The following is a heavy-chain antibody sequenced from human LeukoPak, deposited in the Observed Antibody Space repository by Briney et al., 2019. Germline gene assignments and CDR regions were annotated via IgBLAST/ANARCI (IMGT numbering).Heavy chain of an antibody. J-gene: IGHJ4*02. Sequence: VEVSYEAAGSTFTSYGISWVRPAAGRGEGGMGWISAYNGNTNYAQKLQGRVTMTTDTSTSTAYMELRSLRSDDTAVYYCARGQQWLVNDYWGQGTLVTVSS. CDR1: GSTFTSYG. D-gene: IGHD6-19*01. V-gene: IGHV1-18*04. CDR2: ISAYNGNT. CDR3: ARGQQWLVNDY.